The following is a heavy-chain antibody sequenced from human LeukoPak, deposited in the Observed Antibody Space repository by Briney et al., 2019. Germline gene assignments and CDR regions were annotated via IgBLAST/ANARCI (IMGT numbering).Heavy chain of an antibody. V-gene: IGHV4-34*01. CDR3: ARGMAAAYDYNWFDS. CDR2: FDHSGST. D-gene: IGHD5-12*01. J-gene: IGHJ5*01. Sequence: TSETLSLTCAVYGGSFNNYYWSWIRQPPGKGLEWIGEFDHSGSTHYNSSLKSRITISVDMSKNQLSLKLSSVTAADTAIYFCARGMAAAYDYNWFDSWGQGTLVTVSS. CDR1: GGSFNNYY.